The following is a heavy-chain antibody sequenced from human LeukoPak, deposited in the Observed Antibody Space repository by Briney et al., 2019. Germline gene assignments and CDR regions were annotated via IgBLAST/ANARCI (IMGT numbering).Heavy chain of an antibody. J-gene: IGHJ4*02. V-gene: IGHV1-69*05. CDR2: IIPIFGTA. D-gene: IGHD2-15*01. CDR1: GGTFSSYA. Sequence: GASVKVSCKASGGTFSSYAISWVRQAPGQGLEWMGGIIPIFGTANYAQKFQGRVTITTDESTSTAYMELSSLRSEDTAVYYCARDPITPFFVEGVVAATPYFDYRGQGTLVTVSS. CDR3: ARDPITPFFVEGVVAATPYFDY.